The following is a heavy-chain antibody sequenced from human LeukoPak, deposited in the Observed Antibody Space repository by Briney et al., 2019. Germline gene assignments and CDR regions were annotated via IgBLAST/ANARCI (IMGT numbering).Heavy chain of an antibody. Sequence: GASVKVSCKASGYTFTSSDINWVRQATGQGLEWMGRIIPILGIANYAQKFQGRVTITADKSTSTAYMELSSLRSEDTAVYYCARGGGSYSNSYDAFDIWGQGTMVTVSS. V-gene: IGHV1-69*04. D-gene: IGHD1-26*01. CDR2: IIPILGIA. J-gene: IGHJ3*02. CDR3: ARGGGSYSNSYDAFDI. CDR1: GYTFTSSD.